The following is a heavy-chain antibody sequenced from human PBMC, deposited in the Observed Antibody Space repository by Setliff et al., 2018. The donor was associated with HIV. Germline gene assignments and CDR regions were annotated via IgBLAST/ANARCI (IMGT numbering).Heavy chain of an antibody. Sequence: GGSLRLSCAASGFTFSDHYMSWIRQAPGKGLKWISYMGSSGTHTQYADSVKGRFTISRDNSNNTLFLQMDSLRAEDTAMYYCAKVGDSSGYHDAFDIWGQGTMVTVSS. CDR2: MGSSGTHT. D-gene: IGHD3-22*01. CDR1: GFTFSDHY. V-gene: IGHV3-11*05. CDR3: AKVGDSSGYHDAFDI. J-gene: IGHJ3*02.